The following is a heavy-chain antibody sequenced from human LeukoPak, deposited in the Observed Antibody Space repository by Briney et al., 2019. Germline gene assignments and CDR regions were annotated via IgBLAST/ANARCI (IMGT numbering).Heavy chain of an antibody. J-gene: IGHJ3*02. V-gene: IGHV3-66*04. CDR1: GFTFSGYS. Sequence: GGSLRLSCVASGFTFSGYSMNWVRQAPGKGLEWVSVIYSGGSTYYADSVKGRFTISRDNSKNTLYLQMNSLRAEDTAVYYCARLQWFREHDAFDIWGQGTMVTVSS. D-gene: IGHD3-10*01. CDR3: ARLQWFREHDAFDI. CDR2: IYSGGST.